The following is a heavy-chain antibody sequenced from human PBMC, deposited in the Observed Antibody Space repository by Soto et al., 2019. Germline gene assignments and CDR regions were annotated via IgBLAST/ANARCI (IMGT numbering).Heavy chain of an antibody. D-gene: IGHD3-16*01. CDR3: AKDVSSRRWFGP. Sequence: QVQLQESGPGLVKPSETLSLTCAVSGASVRSYHWSWIRQPAGKGLEWIGRMQHTGNTNYNPALKSRVTMSVETSKNQISLKMTSVTAADTAVYFCAKDVSSRRWFGPWGQGILVIVSS. J-gene: IGHJ5*02. CDR1: GASVRSYH. V-gene: IGHV4-4*07. CDR2: MQHTGNT.